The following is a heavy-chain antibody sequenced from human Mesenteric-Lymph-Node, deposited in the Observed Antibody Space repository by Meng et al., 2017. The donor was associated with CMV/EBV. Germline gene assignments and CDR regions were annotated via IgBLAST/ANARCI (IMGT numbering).Heavy chain of an antibody. D-gene: IGHD3-3*01. J-gene: IGHJ4*02. Sequence: GGSLRLSCAASGFTFSSHAMHWVRQAPGKGLEWVAVIQSDGSSQYYADSVKGRFTISRVNSKNTLYLQMNSLRAEDTAVYYCANVLYDFWSGYYKSVGYWGQGTLVTVSS. CDR3: ANVLYDFWSGYYKSVGY. CDR1: GFTFSSHA. V-gene: IGHV3-30-3*01. CDR2: IQSDGSSQ.